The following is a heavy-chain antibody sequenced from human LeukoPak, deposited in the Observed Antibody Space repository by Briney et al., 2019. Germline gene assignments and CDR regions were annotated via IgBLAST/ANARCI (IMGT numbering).Heavy chain of an antibody. Sequence: PGGSLRLSCAASGFTFSGYAMHWVRQAPGKGLEWVAVISYDGSNKYYADSVKGRFTISRDNSKNTLYLQMNSLRAEDTAVYYCARETFITMIVGIQLPGTNYFDYWGQGTLVTVSS. V-gene: IGHV3-30-3*01. CDR2: ISYDGSNK. J-gene: IGHJ4*02. CDR1: GFTFSGYA. CDR3: ARETFITMIVGIQLPGTNYFDY. D-gene: IGHD3-22*01.